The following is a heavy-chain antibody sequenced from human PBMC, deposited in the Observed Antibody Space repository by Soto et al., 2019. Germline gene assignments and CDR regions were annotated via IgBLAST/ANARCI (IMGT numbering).Heavy chain of an antibody. CDR1: GCSISTYY. CDR2: IYNSGST. J-gene: IGHJ5*02. Sequence: SESLSLTCTVSGCSISTYYWSWIRQPPGKGLEWFAYIYNSGSTNYNPSLKSRVTISVDTSHNQFSLKVSSVTAGDTPVYYCARRKRAAGADWWLHPWGQGTRVTVSS. D-gene: IGHD2-21*02. V-gene: IGHV4-59*08. CDR3: ARRKRAAGADWWLHP.